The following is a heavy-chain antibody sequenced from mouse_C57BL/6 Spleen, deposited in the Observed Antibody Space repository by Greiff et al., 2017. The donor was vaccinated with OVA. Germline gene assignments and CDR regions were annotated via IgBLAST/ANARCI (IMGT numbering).Heavy chain of an antibody. D-gene: IGHD1-1*01. CDR2: IRLKSDNYAT. V-gene: IGHV6-3*01. CDR3: TEIYYGSSYVFDY. CDR1: GFTFSNYW. Sequence: EVQGVESGGGLVQPGGSMKLSCVASGFTFSNYWMNWVRQSPEKGLEWVAQIRLKSDNYATHYAESVKGRFTISRDDSKVVYLQMNNLRAEDTGIYYCTEIYYGSSYVFDYWGQGTTLTVSS. J-gene: IGHJ2*01.